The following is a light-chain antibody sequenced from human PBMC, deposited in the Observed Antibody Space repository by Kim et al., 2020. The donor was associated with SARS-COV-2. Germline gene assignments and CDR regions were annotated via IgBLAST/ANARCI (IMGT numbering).Light chain of an antibody. CDR3: QQYAGSPLYS. CDR1: QSVTSYY. V-gene: IGKV3-20*01. Sequence: SPRDRATLSCRASQSVTSYYLAWYQQKPGQAPRLLMYGASTRATGSPDRFTGSGSGTDFSLTISTLEPEDFAVYYCQQYAGSPLYSFGQGTKLEI. J-gene: IGKJ2*03. CDR2: GAS.